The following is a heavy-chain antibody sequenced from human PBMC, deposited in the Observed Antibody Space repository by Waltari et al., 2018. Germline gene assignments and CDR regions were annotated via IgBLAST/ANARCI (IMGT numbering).Heavy chain of an antibody. D-gene: IGHD1-26*01. V-gene: IGHV1-2*06. CDR2: INPNSGGK. J-gene: IGHJ6*03. Sequence: QVQLVQSGAEVKKPGASVKVSCKASGYTFTGYYMHWVRQAPGQGLEWMGRINPNSGGKNYAQKFQGRVTMTRDTSISTAYMELSRLRSDDTAVYYCARDGEPYYYYYMDVWGKGTTVTVSS. CDR3: ARDGEPYYYYYMDV. CDR1: GYTFTGYY.